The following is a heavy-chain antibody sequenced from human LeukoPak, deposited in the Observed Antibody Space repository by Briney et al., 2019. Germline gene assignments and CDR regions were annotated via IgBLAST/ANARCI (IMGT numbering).Heavy chain of an antibody. CDR3: ARDGSGFYLYYYMDV. J-gene: IGHJ6*03. CDR2: ISTVSTYK. V-gene: IGHV3-21*01. D-gene: IGHD6-25*01. Sequence: GGSLRLSCAASGFTFTDYSMTWVRQAPGKGLEWVSSISTVSTYKFYSDSVKGRFTISRDNAKSTLYLQMSSLTAEDTAVYYCARDGSGFYLYYYMDVWGRGTPVTVSS. CDR1: GFTFTDYS.